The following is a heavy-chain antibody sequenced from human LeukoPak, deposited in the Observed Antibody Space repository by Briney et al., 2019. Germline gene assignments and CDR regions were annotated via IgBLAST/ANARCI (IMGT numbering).Heavy chain of an antibody. V-gene: IGHV3-30*18. J-gene: IGHJ3*02. CDR1: GFSFISYG. D-gene: IGHD6-6*01. Sequence: PGGSLRLSCAASGFSFISYGMHWVRQAPGKGLEWVAVISYDGSNVHYSDSVKGRFSISRDNSKDTLYLQMNSLRPEDTALYYCAKVVYSSSMFRAFDIWGQGTMVTVSS. CDR3: AKVVYSSSMFRAFDI. CDR2: ISYDGSNV.